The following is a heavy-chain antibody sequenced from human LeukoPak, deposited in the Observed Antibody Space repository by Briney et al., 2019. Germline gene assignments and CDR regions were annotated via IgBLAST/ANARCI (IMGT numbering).Heavy chain of an antibody. J-gene: IGHJ4*02. D-gene: IGHD3-22*01. CDR3: VRGSYHYDRSGYFGGY. CDR1: GFTFSSYG. CDR2: MWYDGSNK. Sequence: GGSLRLSCAASGFTFSSYGMHWVRQAPGKGLEWVAVMWYDGSNKYYADSVKGRFTISRDNSKNTLYLQMNSLRAEDTAVYYCVRGSYHYDRSGYFGGYWGQGTLVTVSS. V-gene: IGHV3-33*01.